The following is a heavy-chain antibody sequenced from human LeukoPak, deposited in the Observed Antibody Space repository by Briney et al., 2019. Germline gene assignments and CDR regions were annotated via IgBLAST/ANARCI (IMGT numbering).Heavy chain of an antibody. Sequence: SETLSLTCTVSGGSISSSSYYWGWIRQPPGKGLEWIGRIYYSGSTYYNPSLKRRVTISVDTSKNQFSLKLSSVTAADTAVYYCARSYGSGYYYYYMDVWGKGTTVTVSS. CDR3: ARSYGSGYYYYYMDV. CDR1: GGSISSSSYY. V-gene: IGHV4-39*07. D-gene: IGHD3-10*01. CDR2: IYYSGST. J-gene: IGHJ6*03.